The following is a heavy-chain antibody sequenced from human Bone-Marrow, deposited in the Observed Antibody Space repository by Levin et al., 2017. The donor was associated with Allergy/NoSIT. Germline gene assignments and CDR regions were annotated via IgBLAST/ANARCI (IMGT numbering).Heavy chain of an antibody. D-gene: IGHD2-21*02. V-gene: IGHV1-58*01. CDR3: AALKHYCSTTNYCYRGLSDAFDN. J-gene: IGHJ3*02. CDR1: GITFPHSA. CDR2: IAVGSGNT. Sequence: GASVKVSCKASGITFPHSAVQWVRQARGQRLEWIGWIAVGSGNTDYAQNFQDRVTITRDISSNTAYMELSSLTSEDTAVYYCAALKHYCSTTNYCYRGLSDAFDNWGQGTMVIVSS.